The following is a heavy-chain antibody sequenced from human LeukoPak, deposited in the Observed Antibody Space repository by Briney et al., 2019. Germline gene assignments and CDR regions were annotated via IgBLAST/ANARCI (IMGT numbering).Heavy chain of an antibody. Sequence: GRSLRLSCAASGFTFRTDGMHWVRQAPGKGLEWVAVIWSDGSRTYYADSVKGRFTISRDNPENTLYLQMNSLRDEDTAVYYCVGDDDNTGNNLDYWGQGTLVTVSS. CDR2: IWSDGSRT. V-gene: IGHV3-33*01. D-gene: IGHD2-8*02. J-gene: IGHJ4*02. CDR1: GFTFRTDG. CDR3: VGDDDNTGNNLDY.